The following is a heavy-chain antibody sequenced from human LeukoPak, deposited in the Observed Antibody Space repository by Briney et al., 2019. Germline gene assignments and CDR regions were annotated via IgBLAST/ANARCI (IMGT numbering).Heavy chain of an antibody. D-gene: IGHD6-13*01. CDR3: ARGGRIAAAGFDY. V-gene: IGHV4-59*01. CDR2: IYYSGGT. CDR1: GGSISSYY. J-gene: IGHJ4*02. Sequence: SETLSLTCTVSGGSISSYYWSWIRQPPGKGLEWIGYIYYSGGTNYNPSLKSRVTISVDTSKNQFSLKLSSVTAADTAVYYCARGGRIAAAGFDYWGQGTLVTVSS.